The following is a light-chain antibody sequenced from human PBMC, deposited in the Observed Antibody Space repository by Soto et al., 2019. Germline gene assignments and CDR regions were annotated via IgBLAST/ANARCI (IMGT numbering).Light chain of an antibody. V-gene: IGLV2-11*01. CDR2: DVY. CDR1: SSDVGGYNY. Sequence: QSALTQPRSVSESPGQSVTISCTGTSSDVGGYNYVSWYQQYPGKAPEVVIYDVYKRPSGVPDRFSGSKSGNTASLTISGLQAEDEADYYCCSYADDYTLVFGGGIKLTVL. CDR3: CSYADDYTLV. J-gene: IGLJ2*01.